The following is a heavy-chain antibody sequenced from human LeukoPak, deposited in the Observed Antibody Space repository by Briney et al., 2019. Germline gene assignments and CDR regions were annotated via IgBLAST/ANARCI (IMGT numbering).Heavy chain of an antibody. CDR2: IYTSGST. CDR3: ARVDRAARRAFDI. CDR1: GGSFSGYY. J-gene: IGHJ3*02. D-gene: IGHD6-6*01. Sequence: PSETLSLTCAVYGGSFSGYYWSWIRQPAGKGLEWIGRIYTSGSTNYNPSLKSRVTMSVDTSKNQFSLKLSSVTAADTAVYYCARVDRAARRAFDIWGQGTMVTVSS. V-gene: IGHV4-59*10.